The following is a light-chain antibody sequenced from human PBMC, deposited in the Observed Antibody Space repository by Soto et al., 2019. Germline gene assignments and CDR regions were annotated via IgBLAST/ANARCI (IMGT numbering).Light chain of an antibody. Sequence: VLTQPASVSGSPGQSITISCAGTSSDVGGYNYVSWYQQHPGKAPKLMIYEVNNRPSGVSSRFSGSRSVNTASLTISGLQAEDEADYYCSSYTSTTTWVFGGGTKLTVL. J-gene: IGLJ3*02. V-gene: IGLV2-14*01. CDR2: EVN. CDR3: SSYTSTTTWV. CDR1: SSDVGGYNY.